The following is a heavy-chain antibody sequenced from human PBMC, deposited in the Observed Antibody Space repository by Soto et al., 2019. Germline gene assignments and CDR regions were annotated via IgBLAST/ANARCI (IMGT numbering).Heavy chain of an antibody. CDR3: GIHPYGDYDIMDV. CDR2: IYPGDSAA. J-gene: IGHJ6*02. Sequence: GEALKISCKGFGYRVSNYWIGWVRQIPGKGLEGMGIIYPGDSAARYSPAFQGLVTVSGEKSINPAYLQSSSIKASDTAMYYCGIHPYGDYDIMDVWVQGTTVTV. V-gene: IGHV5-51*01. D-gene: IGHD4-17*01. CDR1: GYRVSNYW.